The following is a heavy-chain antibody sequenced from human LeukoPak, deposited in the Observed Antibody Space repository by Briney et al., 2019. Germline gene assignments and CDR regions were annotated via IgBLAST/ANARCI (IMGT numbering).Heavy chain of an antibody. J-gene: IGHJ5*01. CDR3: AREKVNWFDS. CDR2: IGGRTTNR. CDR1: GFTFRTHA. V-gene: IGHV3-48*04. Sequence: GGSLRLSCSASGFTFRTHALHWVRQAPGKGLEWVSYIGGRTTNRYYADSVKGRFTISRDNAKNSSYLQMDSLRVEDTAVYYCAREKVNWFDSWGQGTLVIVSS.